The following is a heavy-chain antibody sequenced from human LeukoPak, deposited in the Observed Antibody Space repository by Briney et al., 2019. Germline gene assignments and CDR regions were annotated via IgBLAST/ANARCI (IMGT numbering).Heavy chain of an antibody. CDR3: ARSYDYVWGSYRPLAFDI. CDR1: GGSISSYY. V-gene: IGHV4-59*08. Sequence: SETLSLTCTVSGGSISSYYWSWIRQPSGKGLEWIGYIYYSGSTNYNPSLKSRVTISVDTSKNQFSLKLSSVTAADTAVYYCARSYDYVWGSYRPLAFDIWGQGTMVTVSS. CDR2: IYYSGST. J-gene: IGHJ3*02. D-gene: IGHD3-16*02.